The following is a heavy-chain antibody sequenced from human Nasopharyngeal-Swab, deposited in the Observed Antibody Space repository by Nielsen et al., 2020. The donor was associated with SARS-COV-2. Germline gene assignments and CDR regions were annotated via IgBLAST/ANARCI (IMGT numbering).Heavy chain of an antibody. V-gene: IGHV3-33*01. CDR2: IWYDGSNK. Sequence: GGSLRLSCAASGFTFSSYGMPWVRQAPGKGLEGVAIIWYDGSNKYYADSVKGRFTISRDKSKNTLYLQMNSLRAEGTAVYYCARGPYDFWSGYPHYFDYWGQGTLVTVSS. D-gene: IGHD3-3*01. CDR1: GFTFSSYG. CDR3: ARGPYDFWSGYPHYFDY. J-gene: IGHJ4*02.